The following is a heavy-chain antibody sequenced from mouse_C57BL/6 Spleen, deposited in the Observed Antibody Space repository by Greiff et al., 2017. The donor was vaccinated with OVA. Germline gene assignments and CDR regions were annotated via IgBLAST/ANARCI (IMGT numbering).Heavy chain of an antibody. CDR2: IDPENGDT. V-gene: IGHV14-4*01. CDR1: GFNITDDY. CDR3: TPSWFAD. J-gene: IGHJ3*01. Sequence: VQLQQPGAELVRPGASVKLSCTASGFNITDDYMHWVKQRPEQGLEWIGWIDPENGDTEYASKFQGKATITADTSSNTAYLQLSSLTSEDTAVYYCTPSWFADWGQGTLVTVSA.